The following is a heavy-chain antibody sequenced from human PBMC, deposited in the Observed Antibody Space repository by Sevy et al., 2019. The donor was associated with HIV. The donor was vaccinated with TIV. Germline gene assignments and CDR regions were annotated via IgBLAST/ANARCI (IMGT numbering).Heavy chain of an antibody. Sequence: GGSLRLSCAASGITLSNHAMSWVRQAPGKGLEWVLTVSGSGDSAYYADSVRGRFSISRDNYKNSLYLQMNSLRAEDTAVYYCAKNPRIYYDFWRGYLPSFYFDYWGQGILVTVSS. J-gene: IGHJ4*02. V-gene: IGHV3-23*01. CDR3: AKNPRIYYDFWRGYLPSFYFDY. D-gene: IGHD3-3*01. CDR1: GITLSNHA. CDR2: VSGSGDSA.